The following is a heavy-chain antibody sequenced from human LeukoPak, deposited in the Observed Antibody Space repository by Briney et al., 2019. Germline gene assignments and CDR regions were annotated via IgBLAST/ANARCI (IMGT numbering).Heavy chain of an antibody. V-gene: IGHV4-59*01. CDR2: IYFSGIT. Sequence: SETLSLTCTVSGASMRNYYWSWIRQPPGKGLEWIGYIYFSGITNYNPSLKSRVTISVDTSKNQFSLRLSSVTAADTAVYYCARDLYSAYDFSYYGLDVWGQGTTVIVSS. J-gene: IGHJ6*02. CDR1: GASMRNYY. D-gene: IGHD5-12*01. CDR3: ARDLYSAYDFSYYGLDV.